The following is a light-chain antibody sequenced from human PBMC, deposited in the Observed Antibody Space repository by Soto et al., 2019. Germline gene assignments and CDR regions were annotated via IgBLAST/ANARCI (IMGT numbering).Light chain of an antibody. V-gene: IGLV2-14*01. Sequence: QPVLTQPASVSGSPGQSITISCSVTSSDVGAYNLVSWYQQHPSSAHKLMIDAVSNRPSGVSNRFSGSKSGNTASLTISGLQAEDEADYYCCSQRSSTSHVFGTGTKVTVL. J-gene: IGLJ1*01. CDR1: SSDVGAYNL. CDR3: CSQRSSTSHV. CDR2: AVS.